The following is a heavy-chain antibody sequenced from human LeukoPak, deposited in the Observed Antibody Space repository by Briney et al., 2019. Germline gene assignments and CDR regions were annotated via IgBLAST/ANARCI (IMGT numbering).Heavy chain of an antibody. CDR1: GFTFTSYG. J-gene: IGHJ5*02. D-gene: IGHD1-26*01. Sequence: GTSLRLSCAASGFTFTSYGMHWVRQAPGKGLEWVALISSDGGNENYTHSVRGRVTISRDNSKNTLYLQMNSLSSEDTAVYYCVRYYAVPQWEAWFDPWGQGTLVTVSS. V-gene: IGHV3-30*03. CDR3: VRYYAVPQWEAWFDP. CDR2: ISSDGGNE.